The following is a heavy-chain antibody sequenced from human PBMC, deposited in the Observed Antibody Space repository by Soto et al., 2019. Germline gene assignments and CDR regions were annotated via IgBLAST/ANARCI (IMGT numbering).Heavy chain of an antibody. CDR3: ARMGSYYGSGSFDSRYYYYYGMDV. J-gene: IGHJ6*02. CDR2: IIPIFGTA. CDR1: GGTFSSYA. Sequence: SVKVSCKASGGTFSSYAISWVRQAPGQGLEWMGGIIPIFGTANYAQKFQGRVTITRDTSASTAYMELSSLRSEDTAVYYCARMGSYYGSGSFDSRYYYYYGMDVWGQGTTVTVSS. V-gene: IGHV1-69*05. D-gene: IGHD3-10*01.